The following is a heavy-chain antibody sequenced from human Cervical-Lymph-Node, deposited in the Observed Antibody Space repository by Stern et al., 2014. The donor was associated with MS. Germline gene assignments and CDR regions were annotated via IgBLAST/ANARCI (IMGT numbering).Heavy chain of an antibody. J-gene: IGHJ4*02. CDR1: GYTFTGYY. CDR2: INPNSGGT. D-gene: IGHD2-2*03. CDR3: ARVVGYCSSTSCSYYFDY. Sequence: QMQLVQSGAEVKKPGASVKVSCKASGYTFTGYYMHWVRQAPGQGLEWMGRINPNSGGTNYAQKFQGRVTMTRDTSISTAYMELSRLRSDDTAVYYCARVVGYCSSTSCSYYFDYWGQGTLVTVSS. V-gene: IGHV1-2*06.